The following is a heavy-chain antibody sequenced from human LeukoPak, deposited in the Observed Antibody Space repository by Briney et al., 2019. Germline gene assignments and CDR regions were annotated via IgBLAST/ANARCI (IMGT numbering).Heavy chain of an antibody. Sequence: GGSLRLSCAASGFTFSSYAMHWVRQAPGKGLEYVSAISGNGGSTYYANSVKGRFTISRDNSKNTLYLQMGSLRAEDMAVYYCARERYCSSTSCYTGGYYFDYWGQGTLVTVSS. J-gene: IGHJ4*02. CDR1: GFTFSSYA. D-gene: IGHD2-2*02. CDR3: ARERYCSSTSCYTGGYYFDY. CDR2: ISGNGGST. V-gene: IGHV3-64*01.